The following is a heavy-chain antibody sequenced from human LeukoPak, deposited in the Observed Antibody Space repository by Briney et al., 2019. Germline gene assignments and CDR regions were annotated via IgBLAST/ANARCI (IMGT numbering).Heavy chain of an antibody. Sequence: PGGSLRLSCAASGFTFSSYAMSWVRQAPGKGLEWVSYISSSGSTIYYADSVKGRFTISRDNAKNSLYLQMNSLRAEDTAVYYCARAAGEYSSSWTPYYYYYMDVWGKGTTVTVSS. CDR3: ARAAGEYSSSWTPYYYYYMDV. CDR1: GFTFSSYA. V-gene: IGHV3-48*04. J-gene: IGHJ6*03. D-gene: IGHD6-13*01. CDR2: ISSSGSTI.